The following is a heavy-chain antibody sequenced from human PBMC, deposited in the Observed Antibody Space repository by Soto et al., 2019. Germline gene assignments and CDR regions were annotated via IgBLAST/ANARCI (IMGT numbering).Heavy chain of an antibody. J-gene: IGHJ4*02. V-gene: IGHV3-7*01. CDR3: ANGRSRGQ. CDR2: IKEDGSEQ. D-gene: IGHD3-10*01. Sequence: DVQLVESGGGVVQPGGSLRLSCAASGLAFSNSWMSWVRPAPGKGLEWVANIKEDGSEQYYVDSVKGRFTISTDNAKNSVYLQMDSLRVEETARYYCANGRSRGQWGQGIVVTVSS. CDR1: GLAFSNSW.